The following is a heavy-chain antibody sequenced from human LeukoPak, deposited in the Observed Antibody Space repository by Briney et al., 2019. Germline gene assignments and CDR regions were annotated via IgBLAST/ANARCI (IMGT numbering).Heavy chain of an antibody. CDR2: IYHSGSA. CDR3: AREVGATHQSFDY. Sequence: SETLSLTCTVSGGSISSRSYYWGWIRQPPGKGLEWIGSIYHSGSAYYNPSLKSRVTVSVDTSKNQFSLKLTSVTAADTAVYYCAREVGATHQSFDYWGQGTLVTVSS. D-gene: IGHD1-26*01. CDR1: GGSISSRSYY. J-gene: IGHJ4*02. V-gene: IGHV4-39*07.